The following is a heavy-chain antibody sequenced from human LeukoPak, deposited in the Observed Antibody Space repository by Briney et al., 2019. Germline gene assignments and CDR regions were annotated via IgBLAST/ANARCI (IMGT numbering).Heavy chain of an antibody. CDR1: GGSISSSSYY. D-gene: IGHD1-7*01. CDR3: VRSETIWYYFDY. V-gene: IGHV4-39*07. Sequence: SETLSVTCTVSGGSISSSSYYWGWIRQTPGKALEWIGNMYYRGSTYYNPSLNSRVSMSLDTSKNQFSLRLSSVTAADTAVYFCVRSETIWYYFDYWGQGRLVTVSS. CDR2: MYYRGST. J-gene: IGHJ4*02.